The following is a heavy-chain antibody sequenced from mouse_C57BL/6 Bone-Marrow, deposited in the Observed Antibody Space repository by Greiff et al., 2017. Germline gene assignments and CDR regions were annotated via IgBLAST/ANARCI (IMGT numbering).Heavy chain of an antibody. J-gene: IGHJ4*01. V-gene: IGHV1-52*01. CDR2: IDPSDSET. Sequence: QVQLQQPGAELVKPGASVKLSCKASGYTFTSYWMHWVKQRPGQGLEWIGNIDPSDSETHYNQKFKDKATLTVDKSSSTAYMQLSSLTSEDSAVYYCAGPHYYGSSPYAMDDWGQGTSVTVSS. D-gene: IGHD1-1*01. CDR1: GYTFTSYW. CDR3: AGPHYYGSSPYAMDD.